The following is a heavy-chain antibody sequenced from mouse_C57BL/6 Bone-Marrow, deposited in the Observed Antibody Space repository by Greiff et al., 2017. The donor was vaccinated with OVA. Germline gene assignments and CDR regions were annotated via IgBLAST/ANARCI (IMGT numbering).Heavy chain of an antibody. J-gene: IGHJ1*03. D-gene: IGHD2-2*01. V-gene: IGHV1-15*01. CDR1: GYTFTDYE. CDR2: IDPETGGT. Sequence: QVQLKQSGAELVRPGASVTLSCKASGYTFTDYEMHWVKQTPVHGLEWIGAIDPETGGTAYNQKFKGKAILTADKSSSTAYMELRSLTSEDSAVYYCTRGSYYGYDWYFDVWGTGTTVTVSS. CDR3: TRGSYYGYDWYFDV.